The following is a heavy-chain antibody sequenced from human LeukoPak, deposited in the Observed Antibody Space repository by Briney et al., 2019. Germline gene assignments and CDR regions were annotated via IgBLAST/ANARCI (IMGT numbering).Heavy chain of an antibody. CDR2: ISGGGGST. Sequence: GSLRLSCAASGFTFTSYSMNWVRQAPGKGLEWVSTISGGGGSTYYADSVKGRFTVSRDNSKNTLYLQVNSLRAEDTAVYYCAKGGKWDVTPFDYWGQGTLVTVSS. J-gene: IGHJ4*02. V-gene: IGHV3-23*01. D-gene: IGHD1-26*01. CDR1: GFTFTSYS. CDR3: AKGGKWDVTPFDY.